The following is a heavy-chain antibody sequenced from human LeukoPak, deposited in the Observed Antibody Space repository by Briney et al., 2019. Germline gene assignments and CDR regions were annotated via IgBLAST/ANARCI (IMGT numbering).Heavy chain of an antibody. J-gene: IGHJ4*02. CDR3: AKFLPTHIVVANYYFDY. CDR1: GFTFSSYA. CDR2: ISGSGGST. D-gene: IGHD2-21*01. V-gene: IGHV3-23*01. Sequence: HPGGSLRLSCAASGFTFSSYAMSWVRQAPGKGLEWVSAISGSGGSTYYADSVKGRFTISRDNSNNTLYLQMNSLRAEDTAVYYCAKFLPTHIVVANYYFDYWGQGTLVTVSS.